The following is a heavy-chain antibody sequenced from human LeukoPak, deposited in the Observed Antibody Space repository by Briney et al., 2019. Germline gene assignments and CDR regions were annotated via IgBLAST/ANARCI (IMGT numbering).Heavy chain of an antibody. CDR3: ARRRGRGYDLPSKYYFDY. CDR1: GGSIRSYY. Sequence: SETLSLTCTVSGGSIRSYYWSWIRQPPGKGLEWIGYIYYSGSTNYNPSLKSRVTISVDTSRNQFSLKLSSVTAADTAVYYCARRRGRGYDLPSKYYFDYWGQGTLVTASS. V-gene: IGHV4-59*08. CDR2: IYYSGST. J-gene: IGHJ4*02. D-gene: IGHD5-12*01.